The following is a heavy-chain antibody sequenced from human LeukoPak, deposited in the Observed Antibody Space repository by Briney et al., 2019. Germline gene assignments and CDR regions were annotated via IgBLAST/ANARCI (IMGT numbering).Heavy chain of an antibody. CDR2: IYYSGST. CDR1: GGSISSSSHY. J-gene: IGHJ4*02. D-gene: IGHD1-26*01. Sequence: SETLSLTCTVSGGSISSSSHYWGWIRQPPGKGLEWIGSIYYSGSTYYNPSLKSRVTMSVDTSKNQFSLKLSSVTAADTAVYYCARGRAVGSFYDYWGQGTLVTVSS. CDR3: ARGRAVGSFYDY. V-gene: IGHV4-39*07.